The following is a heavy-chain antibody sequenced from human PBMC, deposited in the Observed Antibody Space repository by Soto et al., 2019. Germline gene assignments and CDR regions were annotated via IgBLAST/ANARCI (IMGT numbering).Heavy chain of an antibody. Sequence: QVQLVQSGAEVKKPGSSVKVSCKASGGTFSSYAISWVRQAPGQGLEWMGGIIPIFGTANYAQKFQGSVTITADESTSTAYMELSSLRSEDTAVYYCASHTLCSMTAEYFQHWGQGTLVTVSS. CDR1: GGTFSSYA. V-gene: IGHV1-69*01. CDR2: IIPIFGTA. CDR3: ASHTLCSMTAEYFQH. D-gene: IGHD2-2*01. J-gene: IGHJ1*01.